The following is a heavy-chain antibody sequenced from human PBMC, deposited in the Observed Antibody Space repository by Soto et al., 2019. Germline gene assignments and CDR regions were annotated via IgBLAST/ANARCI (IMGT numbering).Heavy chain of an antibody. Sequence: EVQLVESGGGLVQPGGSLRLSCAASGFTFSSYWMSWVRQAPGKGLEWVANIKQDGSEKYYVDSVKGRFTISRDNAKNSLYLQMNSHRAEDTAVYYCARYFIYGNLQWLVLSDRPAICSHDHWGQGTLVTVSS. V-gene: IGHV3-7*01. CDR1: GFTFSSYW. CDR2: IKQDGSEK. J-gene: IGHJ4*02. CDR3: ARYFIYGNLQWLVLSDRPAICSHDH. D-gene: IGHD6-19*01.